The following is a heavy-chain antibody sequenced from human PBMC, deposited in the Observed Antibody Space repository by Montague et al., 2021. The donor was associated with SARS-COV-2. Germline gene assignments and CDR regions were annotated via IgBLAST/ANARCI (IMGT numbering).Heavy chain of an antibody. D-gene: IGHD6-13*01. CDR1: GFTVSSSY. CDR3: TRSVAAAGTFYYYYGMDV. V-gene: IGHV3-53*04. CDR2: IYRGGDT. J-gene: IGHJ6*02. Sequence: SLRLSCPASGFTVSSSYMSLVRQAPGKGLEWVSVIYRGGDTYYADSVXGRFTISRHNSKNTLYLEMNSLRGEDTAVYYCTRSVAAAGTFYYYYGMDVWGQGTTVTVSS.